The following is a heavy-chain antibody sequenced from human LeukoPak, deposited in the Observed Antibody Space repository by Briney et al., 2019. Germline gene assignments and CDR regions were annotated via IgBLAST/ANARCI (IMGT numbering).Heavy chain of an antibody. J-gene: IGHJ4*02. CDR1: GFTFSSSA. D-gene: IGHD3-22*01. V-gene: IGHV3-23*01. CDR3: AKDPEGYSDY. Sequence: GGSLRLSCAASGFTFSSSAMSWVRQAPGEGLQWVSAISPSGTDYADSVKGRFTISRDNSQNTLYLQMNNLRPEVTAVYYCAKDPEGYSDYWGQGTLVTVSS. CDR2: ISPSGT.